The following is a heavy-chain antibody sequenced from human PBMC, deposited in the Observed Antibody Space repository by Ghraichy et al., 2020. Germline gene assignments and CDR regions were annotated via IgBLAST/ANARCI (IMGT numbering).Heavy chain of an antibody. CDR2: ISAYNGDT. CDR3: ARDRTTIFGVVIRFHYMDV. V-gene: IGHV1-18*01. J-gene: IGHJ6*03. Sequence: APVKVSCKASGYTFTSYGISWVRQAPGQGLEWMGWISAYNGDTNYAQKLQGRVTMTTDTSTSTAYMELRSLRSDDTAVYYCARDRTTIFGVVIRFHYMDVWGKGTTVTVSS. CDR1: GYTFTSYG. D-gene: IGHD3-3*01.